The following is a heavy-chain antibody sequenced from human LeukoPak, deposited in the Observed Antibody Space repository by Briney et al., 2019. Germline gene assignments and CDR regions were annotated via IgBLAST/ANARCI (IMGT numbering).Heavy chain of an antibody. D-gene: IGHD3-22*01. Sequence: SETLSLTCTVSGGSISSSSYCWGWIRQPPGKGLEWIGSIYYSGSTYYNPSLKSRVTISVDTSKNQFSLKLSSVTAADTAVYYCARDRYYYDSSGYYYIDYWGQGTLVTVSS. J-gene: IGHJ4*02. CDR2: IYYSGST. CDR1: GGSISSSSYC. V-gene: IGHV4-39*07. CDR3: ARDRYYYDSSGYYYIDY.